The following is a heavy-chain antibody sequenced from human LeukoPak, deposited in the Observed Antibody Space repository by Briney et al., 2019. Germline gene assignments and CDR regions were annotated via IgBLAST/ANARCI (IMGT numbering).Heavy chain of an antibody. Sequence: SVKVSCKASGGTFSSYAISWVRQAPGQGLEWMGGIIPIFGTANYAQKFQGRVTITTDESTSTAHMELSSLRSEDTAVYYCAGVVVPAAMRCYYYYMDVWGKGTTVTVSS. J-gene: IGHJ6*03. V-gene: IGHV1-69*05. CDR3: AGVVVPAAMRCYYYYMDV. CDR2: IIPIFGTA. D-gene: IGHD2-2*01. CDR1: GGTFSSYA.